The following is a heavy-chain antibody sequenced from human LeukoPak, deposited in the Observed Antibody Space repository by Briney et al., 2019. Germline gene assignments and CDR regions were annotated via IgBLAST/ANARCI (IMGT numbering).Heavy chain of an antibody. CDR3: ARDYYGSGT. D-gene: IGHD3-10*01. CDR2: IYASGTT. Sequence: PSQTLSLTCTVSDGSISSDNYYWSWIRQPARKGLEWIGRIYASGTTNYNPSLESRVTMSVDTSKNQFSLKLSSVTAADTAVYYCARDYYGSGTWGQGTLVTVS. CDR1: DGSISSDNYY. J-gene: IGHJ5*02. V-gene: IGHV4-61*02.